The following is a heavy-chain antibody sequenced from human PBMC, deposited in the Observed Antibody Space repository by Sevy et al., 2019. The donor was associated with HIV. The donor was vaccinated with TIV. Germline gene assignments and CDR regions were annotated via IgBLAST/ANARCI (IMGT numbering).Heavy chain of an antibody. Sequence: ASVKVSCKTFGGDFNNNAIIWVRQAPGQGLEWMGGIIPVSGAAKYAQKFQDRVTISADESTSTSYMELSSLRFEDTAVYFCAVVGDILRFCSATSCYFNWFDPWGQGTLVTVSS. CDR3: AVVGDILRFCSATSCYFNWFDP. CDR2: IIPVSGAA. V-gene: IGHV1-69*13. J-gene: IGHJ5*02. D-gene: IGHD2-2*01. CDR1: GGDFNNNA.